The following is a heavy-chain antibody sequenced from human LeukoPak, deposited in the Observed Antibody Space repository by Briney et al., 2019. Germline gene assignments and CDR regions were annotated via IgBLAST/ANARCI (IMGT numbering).Heavy chain of an antibody. CDR3: ASQSTPVSPFDI. CDR1: GFTFSSYA. D-gene: IGHD5/OR15-5a*01. CDR2: IAYDGSNK. J-gene: IGHJ3*02. V-gene: IGHV3-30*14. Sequence: GRSLTLSCAASGFTFSSYAMHWVRQAPGKGLEWVAVIAYDGSNKFYTDSVKGRFTISRDNSKNTLYLQMNSLRAEDTAVYYCASQSTPVSPFDIWGQGTMVTVSS.